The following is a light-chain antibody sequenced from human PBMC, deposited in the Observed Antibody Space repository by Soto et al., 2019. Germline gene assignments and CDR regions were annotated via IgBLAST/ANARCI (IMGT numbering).Light chain of an antibody. V-gene: IGKV1-5*01. CDR1: HNIDRW. CDR2: DAT. J-gene: IGKJ1*01. CDR3: QQCAKSST. Sequence: QMTQSPSTLSASVGDRVTITCRASHNIDRWMAWYQQKPGRAPSLLILDATTLHSGVPSRFSGGGSGTEFTLTINGLQPDVFASYYCQQCAKSSTFGQRTTVEIK.